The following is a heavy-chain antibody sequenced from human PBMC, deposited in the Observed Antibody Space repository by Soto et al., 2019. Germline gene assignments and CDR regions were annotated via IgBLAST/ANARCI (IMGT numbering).Heavy chain of an antibody. CDR1: GYTFTSYG. CDR3: ARVQYQSGRDYYYYYMDV. D-gene: IGHD2-2*01. CDR2: ISAYNGNT. J-gene: IGHJ6*03. V-gene: IGHV1-18*01. Sequence: GASVKVSCKASGYTFTSYGISWVRQAPGQGLEWMGWISAYNGNTNYAQKLQGRVTMTTDTSTSTAYMELRSLRSDDTAVYYCARVQYQSGRDYYYYYMDVWGKGTTVTVSS.